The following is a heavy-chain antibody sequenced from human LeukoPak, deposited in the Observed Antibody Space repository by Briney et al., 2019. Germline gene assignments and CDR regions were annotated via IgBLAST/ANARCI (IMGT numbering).Heavy chain of an antibody. CDR2: IRYDGSNK. CDR3: AKDVVSGYDLGWFDP. V-gene: IGHV3-30*02. D-gene: IGHD5-12*01. J-gene: IGHJ5*02. CDR1: GFTFSSYG. Sequence: QPGGSLRLSCAASGFTFSSYGMHWVRQAPGKGLEWVAFIRYDGSNKYYADSVKGRFTISRDNSKNTLYLQMNSLRAEDTAVYYCAKDVVSGYDLGWFDPWGQGTLVTVSS.